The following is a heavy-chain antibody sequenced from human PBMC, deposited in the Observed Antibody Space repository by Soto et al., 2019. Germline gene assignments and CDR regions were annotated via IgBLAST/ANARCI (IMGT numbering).Heavy chain of an antibody. J-gene: IGHJ2*01. CDR2: ITNDGSST. V-gene: IGHV3-74*01. CDR1: GFVFSSYW. Sequence: EVQLVESGGGLVQPGGSLRLSCAGSGFVFSSYWMHWVRQVPGKGLVWVSRITNDGSSTTYADSVNGRFTISRDNAKNTLYLQMNSLGAEDTAVYYCARGMQGSRYFDIWGRGTLVTVSS. CDR3: ARGMQGSRYFDI.